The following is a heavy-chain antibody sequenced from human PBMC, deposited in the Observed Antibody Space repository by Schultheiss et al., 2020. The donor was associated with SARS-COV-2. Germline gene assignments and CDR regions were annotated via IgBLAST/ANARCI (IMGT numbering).Heavy chain of an antibody. J-gene: IGHJ6*03. V-gene: IGHV4-61*01. D-gene: IGHD4/OR15-4a*01. CDR1: GGSISSGYY. Sequence: SETLSLTCTVSGGSISSGYYWGWIRQPPGKGLEWIGYMYYLGTTNYNASLKGRVTVSLDTSKNQFSLKMSSMTAADTAVYYCARGAGSHYYLMDVWGKGTTVTVSS. CDR3: ARGAGSHYYLMDV. CDR2: MYYLGTT.